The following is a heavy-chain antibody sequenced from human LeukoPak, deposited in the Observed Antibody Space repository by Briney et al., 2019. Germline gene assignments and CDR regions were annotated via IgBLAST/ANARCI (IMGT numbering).Heavy chain of an antibody. J-gene: IGHJ3*01. CDR2: ISSSGSTI. V-gene: IGHV3-11*01. Sequence: GGSLRLSCAASGFIFSDYYMSWIRQAPGKGLEWVSYISSSGSTIYYADSVKGRFTMSRDNAKNSLYLQMNSLRAEDTAVYYCAKGRRTFIVVVIDAFDVWGQGTMVTVSS. CDR1: GFIFSDYY. CDR3: AKGRRTFIVVVIDAFDV. D-gene: IGHD3-22*01.